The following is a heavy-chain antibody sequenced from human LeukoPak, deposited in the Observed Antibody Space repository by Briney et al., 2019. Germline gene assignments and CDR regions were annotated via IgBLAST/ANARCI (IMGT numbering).Heavy chain of an antibody. D-gene: IGHD5-18*01. CDR2: IKKDGSEK. V-gene: IGHV3-7*01. J-gene: IGHJ4*02. Sequence: GGLRLSCEASGFTFSTYGMSWVRQAPGKGLEWVANIKKDGSEKYYVDSVKGRFTISRDNAKTSLYLHMNSLRAEDTAVYYCARHLSGVTGYTYGRGIDYWGQGTLVTVSS. CDR1: GFTFSTYG. CDR3: ARHLSGVTGYTYGRGIDY.